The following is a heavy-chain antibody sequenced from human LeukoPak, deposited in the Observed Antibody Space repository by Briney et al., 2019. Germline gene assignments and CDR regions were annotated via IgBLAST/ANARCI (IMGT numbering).Heavy chain of an antibody. CDR2: IYHSGST. V-gene: IGHV4-4*02. CDR3: ARDQDYYGSGSYGPDH. J-gene: IGHJ4*02. Sequence: PSGTLSLTCAVSGGSISSSNWWSWVRQPPGKGLEWIGEIYHSGSTNYNPSLKSRVTISVDTSKNQFSLKLSSVTAADTVIYYCARDQDYYGSGSYGPDHWGQGTQVTVSS. CDR1: GGSISSSNW. D-gene: IGHD3-10*01.